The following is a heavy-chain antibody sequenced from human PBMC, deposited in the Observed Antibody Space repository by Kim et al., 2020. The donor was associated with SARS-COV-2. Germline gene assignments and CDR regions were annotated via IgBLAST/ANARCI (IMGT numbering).Heavy chain of an antibody. Sequence: GGSLRLSCAASGFTFSNAWMSWVRQAPGKGLEWVGCIKSKTDGGTTDYAAPVKGRFTISRDDSKNTLYLQMNSLKTEDTAVYYCTTESPPPLYQQWLVIDYYYCYGMDVWGQGTTVTVSS. J-gene: IGHJ6*02. CDR1: GFTFSNAW. CDR2: IKSKTDGGTT. CDR3: TTESPPPLYQQWLVIDYYYCYGMDV. D-gene: IGHD6-19*01. V-gene: IGHV3-15*01.